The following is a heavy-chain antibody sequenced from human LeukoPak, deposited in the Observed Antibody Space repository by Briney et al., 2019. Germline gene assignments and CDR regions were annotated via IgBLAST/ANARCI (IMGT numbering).Heavy chain of an antibody. CDR1: GGSISSSTW. CDR3: ARDKREDSSGWGFSIFDY. CDR2: IYHSGST. Sequence: PSETLSHTCAVSGGSISSSTWWSWVRQPPGKGLEWMGEIYHSGSTNYNPSLKSRVTISVDKSKNQFSLKLSSVTAADTAVYYCARDKREDSSGWGFSIFDYWGQGTLVTVSS. D-gene: IGHD6-19*01. V-gene: IGHV4-4*02. J-gene: IGHJ4*02.